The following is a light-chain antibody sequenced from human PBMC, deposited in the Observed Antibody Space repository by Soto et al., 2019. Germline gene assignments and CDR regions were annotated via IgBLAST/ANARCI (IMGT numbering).Light chain of an antibody. Sequence: QSVLTQPPSASGSPGQSVTISCTGTSSDVGDYNYVSWYQQHPGKAPKLMIYEVSKRPSGVPDRFSGSKSGNTASLTVSGLQAEDEADYYCSSYAGSNNFEVFGTGTKVTVL. V-gene: IGLV2-8*01. CDR1: SSDVGDYNY. CDR3: SSYAGSNNFEV. J-gene: IGLJ1*01. CDR2: EVS.